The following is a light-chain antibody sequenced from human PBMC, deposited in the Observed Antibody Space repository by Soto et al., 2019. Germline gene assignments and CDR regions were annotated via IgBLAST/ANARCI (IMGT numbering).Light chain of an antibody. J-gene: IGKJ3*01. Sequence: DIQMTQSPSSLSASVGDRVTITCQASQDISNYLNWYQQKPGKAPKLLNYDESNLETGVPSRFSGSGSGTDFTFTISSLQPEDIATYYCQQYDNLPPFTFRPGTKVDIK. CDR3: QQYDNLPPFT. CDR1: QDISNY. V-gene: IGKV1-33*01. CDR2: DES.